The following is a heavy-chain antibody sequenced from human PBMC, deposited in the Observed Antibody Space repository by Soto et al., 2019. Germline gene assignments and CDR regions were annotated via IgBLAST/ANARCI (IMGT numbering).Heavy chain of an antibody. J-gene: IGHJ4*02. V-gene: IGHV4-31*03. CDR2: IYYSGST. CDR3: ARVPYYYDSSGYMRYYFDY. D-gene: IGHD3-22*01. CDR1: GGSISSGGYY. Sequence: SETLSLTCTVSGGSISSGGYYWSWIRQHPGKGLEWIGYIYYSGSTYYNPSLKSRVTISVDTSKNQFSLKLSSVTAADTAVYYCARVPYYYDSSGYMRYYFDYWGQGTLVTVSS.